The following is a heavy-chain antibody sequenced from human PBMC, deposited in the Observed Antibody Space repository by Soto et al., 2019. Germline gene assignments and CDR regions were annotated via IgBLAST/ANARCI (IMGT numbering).Heavy chain of an antibody. CDR1: GGSISSNAYY. Sequence: QLHLQESGPGLLKPSETLSLTCTVSGGSISSNAYYWGWIRQPPGKRLEWIASISYSGSSYYNPYIKSRVTISVATSKNLFSLKLRSMTAADTAVYYCARQVEVTYFDYWGQGTLVTVSS. CDR3: ARQVEVTYFDY. D-gene: IGHD1-1*01. V-gene: IGHV4-39*01. CDR2: ISYSGSS. J-gene: IGHJ4*02.